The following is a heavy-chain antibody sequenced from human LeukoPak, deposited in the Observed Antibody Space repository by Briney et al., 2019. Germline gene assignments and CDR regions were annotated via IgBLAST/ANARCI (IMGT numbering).Heavy chain of an antibody. CDR2: INPNSGGT. D-gene: IGHD3-9*01. J-gene: IGHJ4*02. V-gene: IGHV1-2*02. CDR1: GYTFTGYY. Sequence: ASVKVSCKASGYTFTGYYMHWVRQAPGQGLEWMGWINPNSGGTNYAQKFQGRVTMTRNTSISTAYMELSSLRSEDTAVYYCARAEDLLRYFDWLTDWGQGTLVTVSS. CDR3: ARAEDLLRYFDWLTD.